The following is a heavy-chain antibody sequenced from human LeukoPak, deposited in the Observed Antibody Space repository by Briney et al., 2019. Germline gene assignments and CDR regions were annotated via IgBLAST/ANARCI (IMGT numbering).Heavy chain of an antibody. CDR3: ASLAYCGGDCYFAEYFQH. CDR1: DGSFSGYY. V-gene: IGHV4-34*01. CDR2: INHSGGT. D-gene: IGHD2-21*02. Sequence: PSETLSLTCAVYDGSFSGYYWSWIRQPPGKGLEWIGEINHSGGTNYNPSLKSRVTISVDRSKNQFSLKLSSVTAADTAVYYCASLAYCGGDCYFAEYFQHWGQGTLVTVSS. J-gene: IGHJ1*01.